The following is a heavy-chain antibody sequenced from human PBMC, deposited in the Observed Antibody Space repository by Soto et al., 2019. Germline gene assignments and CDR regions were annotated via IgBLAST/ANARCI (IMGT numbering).Heavy chain of an antibody. CDR3: ARSPGGCSSTSCSYYYYYGMDV. V-gene: IGHV3-21*01. D-gene: IGHD2-2*01. J-gene: IGHJ6*02. CDR1: GFTFSSYS. Sequence: EVQLVESGGGLVKPGGSLRLSCAASGFTFSSYSMNWVRQAPGKGLEWVSSISSSSSYIYYADSVKGRFTISRDNAKNSLYRQMNSLRAEDTAVYYCARSPGGCSSTSCSYYYYYGMDVWGQGTTVTVSS. CDR2: ISSSSSYI.